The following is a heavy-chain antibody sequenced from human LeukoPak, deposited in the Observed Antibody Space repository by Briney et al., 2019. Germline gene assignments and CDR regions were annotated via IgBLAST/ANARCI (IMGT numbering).Heavy chain of an antibody. J-gene: IGHJ4*02. Sequence: SETLSLTCAVYGGSFSGYYWSWIRQPPGKGLEWIGEINHSGSTNYNPSLKSRVTISVDTSKNQFSLKLDSVTAADTAVYYCARFSNAHGVKFDYWGQGTLVTVSP. CDR3: ARFSNAHGVKFDY. CDR2: INHSGST. V-gene: IGHV4-34*01. CDR1: GGSFSGYY. D-gene: IGHD2-8*01.